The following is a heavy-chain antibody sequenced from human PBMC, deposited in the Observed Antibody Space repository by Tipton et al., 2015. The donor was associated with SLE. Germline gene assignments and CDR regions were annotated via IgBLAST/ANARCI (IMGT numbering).Heavy chain of an antibody. CDR3: ARRDAFGAFDI. CDR1: GGSISSSSYY. J-gene: IGHJ3*02. CDR2: IYYSGST. Sequence: TLSLTCTVSGGSISSSSYYWGWIRQPPGKGLEWIGSIYYSGSTYYSPPLKSRLTIFADTSNNQFSLKLSSVTAADTAVYYCARRDAFGAFDIWGQGTMVTVFS. D-gene: IGHD2-21*02. V-gene: IGHV4-39*01.